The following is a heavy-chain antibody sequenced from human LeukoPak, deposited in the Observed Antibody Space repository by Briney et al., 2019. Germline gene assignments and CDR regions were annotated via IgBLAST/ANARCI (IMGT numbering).Heavy chain of an antibody. D-gene: IGHD2/OR15-2a*01. Sequence: SVEVSCKASGGTFRNYVVTWVRQAPGQGLEWMGGIIPMFGTGNYAQKLQGRVTITADESTSTAYMELSSLRLQDTAVYYCVIFPRDILRYSADYWGQGTLVTVSS. V-gene: IGHV1-69*01. CDR3: VIFPRDILRYSADY. J-gene: IGHJ4*02. CDR1: GGTFRNYV. CDR2: IIPMFGTG.